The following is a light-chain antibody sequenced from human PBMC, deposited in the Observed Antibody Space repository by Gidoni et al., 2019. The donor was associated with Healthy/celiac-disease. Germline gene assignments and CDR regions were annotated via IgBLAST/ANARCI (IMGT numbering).Light chain of an antibody. CDR3: QQYGSSPLYT. CDR2: GAS. V-gene: IGKV3-20*01. CDR1: QSVSSSY. J-gene: IGKJ2*01. Sequence: EIVLTQSPATLSLSPGERATLPCRASQSVSSSYLAWYQQKPGQAPRLLIYGASSRATGIPDRFSGSGSGTDFTLTISRLEAEDFAVYYCQQYGSSPLYTFGQGTKLEIK.